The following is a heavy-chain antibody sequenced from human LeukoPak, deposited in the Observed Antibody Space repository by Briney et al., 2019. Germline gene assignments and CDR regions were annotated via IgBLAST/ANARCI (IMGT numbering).Heavy chain of an antibody. CDR3: AKDPNGDYIGAFDL. J-gene: IGHJ3*01. V-gene: IGHV3-30-3*01. CDR2: ISYDGSNK. CDR1: GFTFSSYA. Sequence: GGSLRLSCAASGFTFSSYAMHWVRQAPGKGLEWVAVISYDGSNKYCADSVKGRFTISRDNSKSTLYLQMSSLRVEDTAVYYCAKDPNGDYIGAFDLWGQGTMVTVSS. D-gene: IGHD4-17*01.